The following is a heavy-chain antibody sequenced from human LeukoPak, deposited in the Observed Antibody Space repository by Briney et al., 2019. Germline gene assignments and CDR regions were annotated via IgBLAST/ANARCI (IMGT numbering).Heavy chain of an antibody. CDR1: GFTFSSYA. CDR2: ISGSGGST. Sequence: PGESLRLSCAASGFTFSSYAMSWVRQAPGKGLEWVSAISGSGGSTYYADSVKGRFTISRDNSKNTLYLQMNSLRAEDTAVYYCAKDYYGSGSYFPHDAFDIWGQGTMVTVSS. CDR3: AKDYYGSGSYFPHDAFDI. J-gene: IGHJ3*02. V-gene: IGHV3-23*01. D-gene: IGHD3-10*01.